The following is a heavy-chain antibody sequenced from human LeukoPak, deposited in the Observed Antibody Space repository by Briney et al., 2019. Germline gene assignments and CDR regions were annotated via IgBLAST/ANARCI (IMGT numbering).Heavy chain of an antibody. Sequence: GASVKISCKGSGYAFTTYWIGWVRQMPGKGLEWMGIIYPGDSDTRYSPSFQGQVTISADKSISTAYLQWRSLKASDTAMYYCARHRHFVGNSYYFDYWGQGTLVTVSS. V-gene: IGHV5-51*01. D-gene: IGHD4-23*01. CDR2: IYPGDSDT. CDR1: GYAFTTYW. CDR3: ARHRHFVGNSYYFDY. J-gene: IGHJ4*02.